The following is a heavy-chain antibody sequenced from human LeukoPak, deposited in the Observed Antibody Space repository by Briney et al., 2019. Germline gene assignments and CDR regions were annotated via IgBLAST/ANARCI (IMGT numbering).Heavy chain of an antibody. V-gene: IGHV3-30*18. D-gene: IGHD6-19*01. J-gene: IGHJ4*02. CDR2: ISYDGSNK. CDR1: GFTFSSYG. Sequence: PGGSLRLSCAASGFTFSSYGMHWVRQAPGKGLEWVAVISYDGSNKYYADSVKGRFTISRDNSKNTLYLQMNSLRAEDTAVYYCAKDGGWSPYYFGYWGQGTLVTVSS. CDR3: AKDGGWSPYYFGY.